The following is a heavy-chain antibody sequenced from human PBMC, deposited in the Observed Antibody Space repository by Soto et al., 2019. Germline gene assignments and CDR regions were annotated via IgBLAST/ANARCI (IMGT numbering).Heavy chain of an antibody. CDR2: ISSNGGST. CDR3: RPFGVVTSLYYYYGMDV. D-gene: IGHD3-3*01. V-gene: IGHV3-64D*06. J-gene: IGHJ6*02. Sequence: GGSLRLSCSASGFTFSSYAMHWVRQAPGKGLEYVSAISSNGGSTYYADSVKGRFTISRDNSKNTLYLQMSSLRAEDTAVYYCRPFGVVTSLYYYYGMDVWGQGTTVTVSS. CDR1: GFTFSSYA.